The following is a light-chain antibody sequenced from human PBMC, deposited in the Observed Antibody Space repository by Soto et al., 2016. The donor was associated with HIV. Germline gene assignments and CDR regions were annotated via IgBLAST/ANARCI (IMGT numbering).Light chain of an antibody. J-gene: IGKJ3*01. CDR1: QDISTW. Sequence: DIQMTQSPSSVSASVGDRVTITCRASQDISTWLAWYQQKPGQAPNLLIYAASTLHSGVPSRFSGSGSGTDFTLTISSLKPEDFATYYCQQANSFPLTFGPGTTVDIK. V-gene: IGKV1-12*01. CDR2: AAS. CDR3: QQANSFPLT.